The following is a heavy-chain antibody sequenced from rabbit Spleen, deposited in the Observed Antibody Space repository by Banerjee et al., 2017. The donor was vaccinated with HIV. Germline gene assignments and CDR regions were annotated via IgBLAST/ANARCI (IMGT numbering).Heavy chain of an antibody. V-gene: IGHV1S40*01. CDR1: GLDFSGDSY. CDR2: IASSSSGFT. D-gene: IGHD8-1*01. J-gene: IGHJ6*01. Sequence: QSLEESGGGLVKPGASLTLTCKASGLDFSGDSYDSYMCWVRQAPGKGLEWISCIASSSSGFTYSATWAKGRFPISKTSSTTVTLQMTSLTVADTATYFCARDTGSSFSSYGMDLWGQGTLVTVS. CDR3: ARDTGSSFSSYGMDL.